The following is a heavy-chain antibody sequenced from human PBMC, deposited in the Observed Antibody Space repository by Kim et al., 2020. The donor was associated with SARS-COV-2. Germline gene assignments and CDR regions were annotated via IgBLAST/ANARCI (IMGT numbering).Heavy chain of an antibody. J-gene: IGHJ6*02. Sequence: SETLSLTCTVSGGSISSGDYYWSWIRQPPGKGLEWIGYIYYSGSTYYNPSLKSRVTISVDTSKNQFSLKLSSVTAADTAVYYCARDRMDYYDSSGYYWDYYGMDVWGQGTTVTVSS. CDR3: ARDRMDYYDSSGYYWDYYGMDV. CDR2: IYYSGST. CDR1: GGSISSGDYY. D-gene: IGHD3-22*01. V-gene: IGHV4-30-4*01.